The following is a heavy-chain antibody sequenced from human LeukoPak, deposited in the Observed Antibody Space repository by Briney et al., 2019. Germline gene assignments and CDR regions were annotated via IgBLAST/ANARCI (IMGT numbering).Heavy chain of an antibody. CDR1: GGSISSYY. Sequence: SETLSLTCTVSGGSISSYYWSWIRQPAGKGLEWIGRIYTSGSTNYNPSLKSRVTMSVDTSKNQFSLKLSSVTAADTAVYYCARVYCSSTSCYFAFDIWGQGTMVTVSS. J-gene: IGHJ3*02. CDR2: IYTSGST. CDR3: ARVYCSSTSCYFAFDI. D-gene: IGHD2-2*01. V-gene: IGHV4-4*07.